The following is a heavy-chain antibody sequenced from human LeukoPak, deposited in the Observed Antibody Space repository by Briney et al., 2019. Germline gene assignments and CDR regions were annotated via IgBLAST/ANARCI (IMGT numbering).Heavy chain of an antibody. J-gene: IGHJ4*02. CDR1: GYTFTGYY. V-gene: IGHV1-2*02. CDR3: ARGDRYDYVWGSFFGY. CDR2: INPNSGGT. D-gene: IGHD3-16*01. Sequence: GASVKVSCKASGYTFTGYYMHWVRQAPGQGLEWMGWINPNSGGTNYAQKFQGRVTMTRDTSISTAYMELSRLRSDDTAVYYCARGDRYDYVWGSFFGYWGQGTLVTVSS.